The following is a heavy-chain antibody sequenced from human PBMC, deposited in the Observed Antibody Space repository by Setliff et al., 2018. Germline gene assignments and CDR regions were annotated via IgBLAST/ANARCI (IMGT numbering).Heavy chain of an antibody. J-gene: IGHJ4*02. CDR3: AKDQAAWYYYGSGSYYYDY. Sequence: GGSLRLSCAASGFNFSIYTMTWVRQAPGKGLEWVSAISGSGGSTYYADSVKGRFTISRDNSKNTLHLQMNSLRAEDTAVYYCAKDQAAWYYYGSGSYYYDYWGQGTLVTVSS. CDR1: GFNFSIYT. CDR2: ISGSGGST. D-gene: IGHD3-10*01. V-gene: IGHV3-23*01.